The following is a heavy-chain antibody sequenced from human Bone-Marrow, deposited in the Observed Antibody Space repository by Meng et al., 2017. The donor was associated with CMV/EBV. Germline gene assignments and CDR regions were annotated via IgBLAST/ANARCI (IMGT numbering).Heavy chain of an antibody. J-gene: IGHJ6*02. CDR3: ARGPGYDILTGYYRYYYYGMDV. CDR2: MNPNSGNT. CDR1: GYTFTSYD. D-gene: IGHD3-9*01. Sequence: ASVKVSCKASGYTFTSYDINWVRQATGQGLEWMGWMNPNSGNTGYAQKFQGRVTMTRNTSIGTAYMELSSLRSEDTAVYYCARGPGYDILTGYYRYYYYGMDVWGQGTTVTVSS. V-gene: IGHV1-8*02.